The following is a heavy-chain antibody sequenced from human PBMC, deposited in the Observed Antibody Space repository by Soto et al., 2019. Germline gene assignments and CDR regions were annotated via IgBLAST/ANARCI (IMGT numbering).Heavy chain of an antibody. CDR1: GFTFSTYW. Sequence: EVQLVESGGGLVQPGGSLRISCAASGFTFSTYWMSWVRQAPGKGLEWVANIKEDGSEKYYVDSVKGRFTISRDNAKNSLYLQMNSLRAEDTAVYYCVRRITIFGVVIKRYYDYWGQGTLVTVSS. CDR3: VRRITIFGVVIKRYYDY. D-gene: IGHD3-3*01. CDR2: IKEDGSEK. J-gene: IGHJ4*02. V-gene: IGHV3-7*01.